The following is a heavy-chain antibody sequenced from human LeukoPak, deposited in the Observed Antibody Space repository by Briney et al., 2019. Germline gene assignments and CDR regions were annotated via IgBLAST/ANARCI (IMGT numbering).Heavy chain of an antibody. J-gene: IGHJ4*02. CDR2: ISSSGDYI. D-gene: IGHD3-22*01. CDR1: GFTFSDYF. CDR3: ARSYYESYKSFPDY. Sequence: GGSLRLSCTASGFTFSDYFMNWVRQAPGKGLEWVSSISSSGDYIYYVDSVKGRFTISRDSAKNSLSLQMNSLRAEDTAVYYCARSYYESYKSFPDYWGQGTLVTVSS. V-gene: IGHV3-21*01.